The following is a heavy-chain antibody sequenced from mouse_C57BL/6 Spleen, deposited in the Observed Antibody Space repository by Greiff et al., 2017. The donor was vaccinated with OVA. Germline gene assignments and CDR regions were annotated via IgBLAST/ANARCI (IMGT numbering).Heavy chain of an antibody. Sequence: QVQLQQSGPELVKPGASVKISCKASGYAFSSSWMNWVKQRPGKGLEWIGRIYPGDGDTNYNGKFKGKATLTADKSSSTAYMQLSSLTSEDSAVYFCAREELMDYWGQGTSVTVSS. CDR1: GYAFSSSW. J-gene: IGHJ4*01. V-gene: IGHV1-82*01. CDR3: AREELMDY. CDR2: IYPGDGDT.